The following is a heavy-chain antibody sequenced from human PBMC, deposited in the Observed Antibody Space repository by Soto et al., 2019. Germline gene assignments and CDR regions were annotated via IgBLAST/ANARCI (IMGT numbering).Heavy chain of an antibody. V-gene: IGHV4-34*01. Sequence: VQLQQWGAGLLKPSETLSLTCAVYGGSFSGYHWSWFRQPPGKGLEWIGEINPSGSINYNPSLKSRVTISVDTSNNQFSLNLSSVTAADTAVYYCATFVGATTVTRGSPRDYWGQGTQVTVSS. J-gene: IGHJ4*02. CDR3: ATFVGATTVTRGSPRDY. CDR1: GGSFSGYH. D-gene: IGHD4-4*01. CDR2: INPSGSI.